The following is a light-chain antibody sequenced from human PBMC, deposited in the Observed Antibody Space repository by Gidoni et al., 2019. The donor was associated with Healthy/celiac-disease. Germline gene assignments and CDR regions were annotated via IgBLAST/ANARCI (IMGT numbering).Light chain of an antibody. CDR3: QQYNNWPLT. V-gene: IGKV3D-15*01. CDR1: HSVSSN. CDR2: GAS. J-gene: IGKJ4*01. Sequence: EIVMTHSPATLSVSPGERATLSCMASHSVSSNLAWYQQKPGQAPRLIIYGASTRATGIPARFSGSGSGTEFTLTISSLQSEDFAVYYCQQYNNWPLTFGGGTKVEIK.